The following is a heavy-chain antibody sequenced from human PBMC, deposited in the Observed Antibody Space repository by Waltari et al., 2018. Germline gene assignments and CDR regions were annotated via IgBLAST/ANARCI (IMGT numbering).Heavy chain of an antibody. CDR1: GYTFTSYG. D-gene: IGHD2-15*01. Sequence: QVQLVQSGAEVKKPGASVKVSCKASGYTFTSYGISWVRQAPGQGLEWMGWISAYNGNTNYAQKLQGRVTMTTDTSTSTGYMELRSLRSDDTAVYYCARSPGYCSGGSCHGDWFDPWGQGTLVTVSS. CDR2: ISAYNGNT. J-gene: IGHJ5*02. CDR3: ARSPGYCSGGSCHGDWFDP. V-gene: IGHV1-18*01.